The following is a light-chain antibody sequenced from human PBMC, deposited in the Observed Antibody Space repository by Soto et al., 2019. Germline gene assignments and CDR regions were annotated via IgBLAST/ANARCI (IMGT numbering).Light chain of an antibody. Sequence: DIQMTQSPSSLSASVGDRVTITCRASQGISNFLAWYQQKPGKVPKLLISAASTLQSGVPSRFSGSGSGTDFPLTITSLQPEDVATYYCQQYSSVITFGQGTRLEIK. CDR1: QGISNF. CDR3: QQYSSVIT. CDR2: AAS. V-gene: IGKV1-27*01. J-gene: IGKJ5*01.